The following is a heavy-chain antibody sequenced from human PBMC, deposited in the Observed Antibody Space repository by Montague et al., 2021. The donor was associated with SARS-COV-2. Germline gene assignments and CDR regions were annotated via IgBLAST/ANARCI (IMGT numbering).Heavy chain of an antibody. CDR2: INHSGST. D-gene: IGHD3-3*01. CDR1: GASFSGYY. V-gene: IGHV4-34*01. Sequence: SETLSLTCAVYGASFSGYYWSWIRQPPGKGLEWIGEINHSGSTNYNPSLKGRVTISVDTSKNQFSLKLSSVTAADTAVYYCARDVRYYDFWSGRAQTSPDYWGQGTLVTVSS. J-gene: IGHJ4*02. CDR3: ARDVRYYDFWSGRAQTSPDY.